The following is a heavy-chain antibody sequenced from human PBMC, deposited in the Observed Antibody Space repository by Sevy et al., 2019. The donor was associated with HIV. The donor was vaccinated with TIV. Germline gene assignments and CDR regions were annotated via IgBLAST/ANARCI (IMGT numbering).Heavy chain of an antibody. D-gene: IGHD3-16*02. CDR2: INSGSGAI. CDR3: VRTVSGTFRYDDY. V-gene: IGHV3-48*01. CDR1: GFMFNSCS. J-gene: IGHJ4*02. Sequence: GGSLRLSCAASGFMFNSCSMNWVRQAPGTGLEWLSYINSGSGAISYADSVKGRFTISRDNAKNSLYLQMNSLRAEDTAVYYCVRTVSGTFRYDDYWGQGTLVTVSS.